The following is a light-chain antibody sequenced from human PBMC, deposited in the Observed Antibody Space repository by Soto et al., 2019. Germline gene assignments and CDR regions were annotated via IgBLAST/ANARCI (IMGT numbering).Light chain of an antibody. V-gene: IGLV2-11*01. CDR2: DVS. J-gene: IGLJ1*01. CDR1: SSDVGDNNH. Sequence: QSALTQPRSVSGSPGQSITISCTGTSSDVGDNNHVSWYQHHPGKAPKLLIFDVSKRLSGVPDRFSGSKSGNTASLTISGLQAEDGADYSCCSHAGSCTFVFGTGTKVTVL. CDR3: CSHAGSCTFV.